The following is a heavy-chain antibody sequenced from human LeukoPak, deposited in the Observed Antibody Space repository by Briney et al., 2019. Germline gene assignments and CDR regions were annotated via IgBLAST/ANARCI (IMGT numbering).Heavy chain of an antibody. CDR2: IIPIFGTA. D-gene: IGHD3-10*01. J-gene: IGHJ2*01. Sequence: GASEKVSCKASGGTFSSYAISWVRQATGQGLEWMGGIIPIFGTANYAQKFQGRVTITADESTSTAYMELSSLRSEDTAVYYCARPPSGYWYFDLWGRGTLVTVSS. CDR1: GGTFSSYA. CDR3: ARPPSGYWYFDL. V-gene: IGHV1-69*13.